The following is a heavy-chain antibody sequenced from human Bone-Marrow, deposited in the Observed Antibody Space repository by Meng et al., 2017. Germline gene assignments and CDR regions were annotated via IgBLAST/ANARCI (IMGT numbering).Heavy chain of an antibody. J-gene: IGHJ6*02. CDR2: ISGSGSST. D-gene: IGHD6-19*01. V-gene: IGHV3-23*01. CDR1: GFTFSSYA. Sequence: GESLKISCAASGFTFSSYAMSWVRQAPGKGLEWVSAISGSGSSTYYADSVKGRFTISRDNSKNTLYLQMNSLRAEDTAVYYCAKSSGWYKGPEYYYYGMDVWGQGTTVTVSS. CDR3: AKSSGWYKGPEYYYYGMDV.